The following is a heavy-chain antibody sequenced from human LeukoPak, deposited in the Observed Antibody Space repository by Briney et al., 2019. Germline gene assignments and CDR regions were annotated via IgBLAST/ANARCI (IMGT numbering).Heavy chain of an antibody. D-gene: IGHD2/OR15-2a*01. J-gene: IGHJ4*02. V-gene: IGHV3-48*01. CDR2: ISSSSSTI. Sequence: GGSLRLSCAASGFTFSSYSMNWVRQAPGKGLEWVSYISSSSSTIYYADSVKGRFTISRDNSKNTLYLQMSGLRVEDTAFYYCARDLSYFDYWGQGTLVTVSS. CDR3: ARDLSYFDY. CDR1: GFTFSSYS.